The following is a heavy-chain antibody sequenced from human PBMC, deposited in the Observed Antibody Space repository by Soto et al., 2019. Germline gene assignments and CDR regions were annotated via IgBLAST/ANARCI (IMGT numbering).Heavy chain of an antibody. D-gene: IGHD1-26*01. V-gene: IGHV3-48*02. J-gene: IGHJ6*02. CDR1: GFSFSTYS. Sequence: HPGGSLRLSCAASGFSFSTYSMNWVRQTPGKGLEWLSYITSSGRTMYYADSVKGRFTISRDNAKDSLYLQMNSLRDEDTAVYYCARDSVVGASYYYYGMDVWGQGTTVTVSS. CDR3: ARDSVVGASYYYYGMDV. CDR2: ITSSGRTM.